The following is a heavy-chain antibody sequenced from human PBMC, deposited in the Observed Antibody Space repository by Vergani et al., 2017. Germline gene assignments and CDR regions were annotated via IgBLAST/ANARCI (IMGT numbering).Heavy chain of an antibody. V-gene: IGHV4-34*01. CDR1: GGSFSGYY. Sequence: QAQLQQWGAGLLKPSETLSLTCAVYGGSFSGYYWSWIRQPPGKGLEWIGEINHSGSTNYNPSLKSRVTISVDTSKNQFSLKLSSVTAADTAVYYCARGAQYCSSTSCYTSPFDYWGQGTLVTVSS. CDR3: ARGAQYCSSTSCYTSPFDY. D-gene: IGHD2-2*02. CDR2: INHSGST. J-gene: IGHJ4*02.